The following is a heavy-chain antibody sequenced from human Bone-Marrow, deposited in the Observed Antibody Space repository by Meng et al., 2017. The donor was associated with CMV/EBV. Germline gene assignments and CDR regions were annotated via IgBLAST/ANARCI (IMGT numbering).Heavy chain of an antibody. J-gene: IGHJ3*01. D-gene: IGHD1-1*01. CDR3: ARYGKAFEV. CDR1: SDSLNTYY. CDR2: IYYSGTT. V-gene: IGHV4-59*01. Sequence: SETLSLTCSVSSDSLNTYYWSWIRQPPGKGLEWIGYIYYSGTTSYKSSLKSRATIFIDTSKNQFSLQLTSVTAADTAVYYCARYGKAFEVWGQGTVVTVSS.